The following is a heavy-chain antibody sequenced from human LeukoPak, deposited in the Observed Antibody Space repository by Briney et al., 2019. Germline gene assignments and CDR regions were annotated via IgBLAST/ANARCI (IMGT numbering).Heavy chain of an antibody. CDR1: GYTFTDYY. V-gene: IGHV1-2*02. D-gene: IGHD2-21*01. CDR3: VSWAGGNSDVASFDY. Sequence: ASVKVSCKASGYTFTDYYIHWVRQAPGEEFEWMGWITHKSGATKFAQKFQGRVTLTRDTSIRTVYMELSNLISDDTATYYCVSWAGGNSDVASFDYWGQGTLFTVSS. J-gene: IGHJ4*02. CDR2: ITHKSGAT.